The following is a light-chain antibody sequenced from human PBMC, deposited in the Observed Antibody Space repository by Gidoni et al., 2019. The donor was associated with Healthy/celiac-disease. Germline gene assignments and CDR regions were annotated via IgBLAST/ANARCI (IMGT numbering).Light chain of an antibody. CDR3: MQALQTPRT. CDR1: QSLLHSNGYNY. J-gene: IGKJ3*01. Sequence: DIVMTQFPLSLPVTPGEPASISCRSIQSLLHSNGYNYLDWYLQKPGQSPQLLIYLGSNRASGVPDRFSGSGSGTDFTLKISKVEAEDVGVYYCMQALQTPRTFGPGTKVDIK. CDR2: LGS. V-gene: IGKV2-28*01.